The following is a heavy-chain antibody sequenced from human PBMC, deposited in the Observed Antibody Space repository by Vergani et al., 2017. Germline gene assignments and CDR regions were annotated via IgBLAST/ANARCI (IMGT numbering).Heavy chain of an antibody. CDR2: IIPIFGTA. CDR3: ARDYYDSSGYYDSSWRGYWYFDL. D-gene: IGHD3-22*01. V-gene: IGHV1-69*12. Sequence: QVQLVQSGAEVKKPGSSVKVSCKASGGTFSSYAISWVRQAPGQGLEWMGGIIPIFGTANYAQKFQGRVTITADESTSTAYMELSSLRSEDTAVYYCARDYYDSSGYYDSSWRGYWYFDLWGRGTLVTVSS. CDR1: GGTFSSYA. J-gene: IGHJ2*01.